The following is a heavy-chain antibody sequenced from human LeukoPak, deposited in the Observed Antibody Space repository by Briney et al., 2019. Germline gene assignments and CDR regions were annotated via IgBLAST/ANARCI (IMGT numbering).Heavy chain of an antibody. J-gene: IGHJ4*02. V-gene: IGHV4-38-2*02. CDR1: GYSISSGYY. D-gene: IGHD3-3*01. CDR3: ASTTYYDFWSGYVPFDY. Sequence: SETLSLTCTVSGYSISSGYYWGWIRQSPGKGLELIGSIYHSGSTYYNPSLKSRVTISVDTSKNQFSLKLSSVTAADTAVYYCASTTYYDFWSGYVPFDYWGQGTLVTVSS. CDR2: IYHSGST.